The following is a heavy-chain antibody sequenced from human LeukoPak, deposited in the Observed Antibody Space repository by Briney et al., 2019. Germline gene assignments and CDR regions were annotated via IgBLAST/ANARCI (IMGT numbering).Heavy chain of an antibody. D-gene: IGHD1-26*01. Sequence: ASVKVSCMASGYTFTGYYMHWVRQAPGQGLEWMGWINPNSGGTNYAQKFRGRVTMTRDTSISTAYMELSRLRSDDTAVYYCARGTRYSGSSHFDYWGQGTLVTVSS. CDR2: INPNSGGT. CDR1: GYTFTGYY. V-gene: IGHV1-2*02. J-gene: IGHJ4*02. CDR3: ARGTRYSGSSHFDY.